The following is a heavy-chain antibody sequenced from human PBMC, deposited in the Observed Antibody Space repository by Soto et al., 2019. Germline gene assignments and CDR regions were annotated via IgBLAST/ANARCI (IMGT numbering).Heavy chain of an antibody. CDR1: GYTFTSYD. J-gene: IGHJ6*02. D-gene: IGHD3-22*01. CDR3: ARRAQTYYYDSSGYYPSGPYGMDV. Sequence: ASVKVSCKASGYTFTSYDINWVRPATGQGLEWMGWMNPNSGNTGYAQKFQGRVTMTRNTSISTAYMELSSLRSEDTVVYYCARRAQTYYYDSSGYYPSGPYGMDVWVQGTTVTVSS. CDR2: MNPNSGNT. V-gene: IGHV1-8*01.